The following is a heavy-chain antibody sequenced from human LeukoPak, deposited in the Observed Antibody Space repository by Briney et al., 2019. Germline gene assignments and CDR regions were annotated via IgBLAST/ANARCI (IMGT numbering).Heavy chain of an antibody. CDR3: TRKVASGAGAFDI. CDR1: GFTFSSYS. CDR2: ISSSSTYI. V-gene: IGHV3-21*01. Sequence: GGSLRLSCAASGFTFSSYSMNWVRQAPGKGLEWVSSISSSSTYIYYADSVKGRFTISRDNAKNSLCLQMNSLRAEDTAVYYCTRKVASGAGAFDIWGQGTMITVSS. D-gene: IGHD4/OR15-4a*01. J-gene: IGHJ3*02.